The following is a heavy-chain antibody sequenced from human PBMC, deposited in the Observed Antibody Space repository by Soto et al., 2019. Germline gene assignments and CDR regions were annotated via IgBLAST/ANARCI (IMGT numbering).Heavy chain of an antibody. CDR1: GGTFSSYA. D-gene: IGHD3-9*01. Sequence: QVQLVQSGAEVKKPGSSVKVSCKASGGTFSSYAISWVRQAPGQGLEWMGGIIPIFGTANYAQKFQGRVTITAAESTSTAYMELSSLRSEDTAVYYCARRPDILRGANYGMDVWGQGTTVTVSS. CDR2: IIPIFGTA. V-gene: IGHV1-69*01. J-gene: IGHJ6*02. CDR3: ARRPDILRGANYGMDV.